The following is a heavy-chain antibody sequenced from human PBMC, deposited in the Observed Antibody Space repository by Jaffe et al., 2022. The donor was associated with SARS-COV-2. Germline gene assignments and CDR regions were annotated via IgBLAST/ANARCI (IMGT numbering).Heavy chain of an antibody. CDR2: IYYSGST. CDR3: ARHQSITMIVVVSGYFDY. J-gene: IGHJ4*02. CDR1: GGSISSSSYY. V-gene: IGHV4-39*01. Sequence: QLQLQESGPGLVKPSETLSLTCTVSGGSISSSSYYWGWIRQPPGKGLEWIGSIYYSGSTYYNPSLKSRVTISVDTSKNQFSLKLSSVTAADTAVYYCARHQSITMIVVVSGYFDYWGQGTLVTVSS. D-gene: IGHD3-22*01.